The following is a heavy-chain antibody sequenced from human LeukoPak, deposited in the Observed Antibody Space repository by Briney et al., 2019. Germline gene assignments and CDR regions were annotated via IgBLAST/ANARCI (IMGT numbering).Heavy chain of an antibody. CDR2: ISAYNGNT. D-gene: IGHD4/OR15-4a*01. V-gene: IGHV1-18*01. Sequence: ASVKVSCKASGGTFSSYAISWVRQAPGQGLEWMGWISAYNGNTNYAQKLQGRVTMTTDTSTSTAYMELRSLRSDDTAVYYCARDRILTMAPFDPWGQGTLVTVSS. CDR3: ARDRILTMAPFDP. J-gene: IGHJ5*02. CDR1: GGTFSSYA.